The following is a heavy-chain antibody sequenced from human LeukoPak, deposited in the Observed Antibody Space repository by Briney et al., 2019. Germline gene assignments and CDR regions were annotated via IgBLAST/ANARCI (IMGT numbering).Heavy chain of an antibody. D-gene: IGHD2-2*01. V-gene: IGHV4-59*03. Sequence: SETLSLTCTVSGGSISDYFWSWIRQPPGKGLEWVGYVFYNGSTNYNPSLKSRVTISIDTSRIRFSLRLSSVTAADTAVYYCANHFACGRTRCPPIDSWGQGTLVTVSS. CDR2: VFYNGST. CDR1: GGSISDYF. J-gene: IGHJ4*02. CDR3: ANHFACGRTRCPPIDS.